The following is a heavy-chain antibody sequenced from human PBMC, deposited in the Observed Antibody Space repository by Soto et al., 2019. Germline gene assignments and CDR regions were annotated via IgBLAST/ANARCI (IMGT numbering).Heavy chain of an antibody. D-gene: IGHD2-15*01. CDR3: VREPRYCSGGSCSIMGDAFDI. Sequence: EVQLVESGGGLVQPGGSLRLSCVASGFSVTDIYMNWVRQAPGKGLEWVSVIYNEFTDYADSVRGRFSISTDSSKNALYLQMNSLRAEDSAVDYGVREPRYCSGGSCSIMGDAFDIWGQGTKVTVSS. CDR2: IYNEFT. V-gene: IGHV3-66*01. CDR1: GFSVTDIY. J-gene: IGHJ3*02.